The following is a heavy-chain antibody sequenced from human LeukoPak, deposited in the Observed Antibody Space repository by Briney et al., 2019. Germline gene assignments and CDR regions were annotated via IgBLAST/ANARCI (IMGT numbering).Heavy chain of an antibody. CDR1: GGSISSVY. J-gene: IGHJ4*02. CDR2: IYTSGST. CDR3: ARDPNCGTADY. Sequence: SETLSLTCTVSGGSISSVYWSWVRQPAGKGLEWIGRIYTSGSTNYNPSLKSRVTMSVDTSKNQFSLKLSSVTAADTAVYYCARDPNCGTADYWGQGTLVTVSS. D-gene: IGHD7-27*01. V-gene: IGHV4-4*07.